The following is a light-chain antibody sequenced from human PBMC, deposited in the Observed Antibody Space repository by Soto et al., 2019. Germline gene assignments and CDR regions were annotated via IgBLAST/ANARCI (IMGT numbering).Light chain of an antibody. Sequence: EIVLTQSPGTLSLSPGERATLSCRASQSGTNNYLAWYQQRPGQAPRLLIYGASSRATVIPDRFSGSGSGTDFTLSISKLEPEDFALYYCQQYGSSPLTFGQGTKVEIK. CDR2: GAS. J-gene: IGKJ1*01. V-gene: IGKV3-20*01. CDR3: QQYGSSPLT. CDR1: QSGTNNY.